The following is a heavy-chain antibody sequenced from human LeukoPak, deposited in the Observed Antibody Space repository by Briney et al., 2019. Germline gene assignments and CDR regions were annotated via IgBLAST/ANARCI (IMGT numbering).Heavy chain of an antibody. Sequence: GGSLRLSCAASGFTFSSYAMHWVRQAPGKGLEYVSAISSNGGSTYYANSVKGRFTISRDNSKNTLYLQMGSLRAEDMAVYYCAPLAATTDYWGQGTLVTVSS. CDR1: GFTFSSYA. V-gene: IGHV3-64*01. J-gene: IGHJ4*02. CDR3: APLAATTDY. D-gene: IGHD5-12*01. CDR2: ISSNGGST.